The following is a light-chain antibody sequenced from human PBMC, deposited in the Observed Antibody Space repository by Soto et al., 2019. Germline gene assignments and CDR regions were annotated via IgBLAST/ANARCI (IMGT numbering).Light chain of an antibody. CDR2: GAS. V-gene: IGKV3-20*01. CDR1: STVSY. CDR3: QQYDSSPPSWT. J-gene: IGKJ1*01. Sequence: ENVLTQSPGPLSLSPGERVTLSFKARSTVSYLGRYQPKPGQASRLLIYGASSRATGIPDRFSGSGSGTDFTLTISRLEPEDFAVYYCQQYDSSPPSWTFGQGTTVEVK.